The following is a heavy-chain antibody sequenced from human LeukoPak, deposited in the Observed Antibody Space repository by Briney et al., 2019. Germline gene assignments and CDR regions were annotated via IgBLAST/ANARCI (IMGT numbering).Heavy chain of an antibody. Sequence: SETLSLTCSVSGASISSNYWSWLRQPPGKGLEWIGYMYYSGSTNYHTSLKRGATISGDTSKNQFSLELSSVTAANTAVYYCARGKLPSITMIRGVRHTNRLDLWGQGTLVTVSS. CDR1: GASISSNY. CDR3: ARGKLPSITMIRGVRHTNRLDL. CDR2: MYYSGST. D-gene: IGHD3-10*01. J-gene: IGHJ5*02. V-gene: IGHV4-59*01.